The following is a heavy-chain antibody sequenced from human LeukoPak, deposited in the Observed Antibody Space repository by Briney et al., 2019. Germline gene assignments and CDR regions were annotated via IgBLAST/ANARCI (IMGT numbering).Heavy chain of an antibody. CDR2: IYYSGST. J-gene: IGHJ4*02. D-gene: IGHD1-14*01. Sequence: SETLSLTCTVSGGSISSSSYYWGWIRQPPGKGLEWIGSIYYSGSTYYNPSLKSRVTISVDTSKNQFSLKLSSVTAADTAVYYCARDLGSENDYWGQGTLVTVSS. V-gene: IGHV4-39*07. CDR1: GGSISSSSYY. CDR3: ARDLGSENDY.